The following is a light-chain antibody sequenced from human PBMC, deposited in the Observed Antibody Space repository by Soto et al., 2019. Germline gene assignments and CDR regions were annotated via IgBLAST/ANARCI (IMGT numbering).Light chain of an antibody. CDR2: GVS. CDR1: QNISTY. J-gene: IGKJ1*01. Sequence: EIVLTQSPATLSLSPGEGASLSCRASQNISTYLAWYQQRPGQVPRLLIYGVSKRAPAIPPRFSGSGSGTDFTLSVSGLETDDFATYYCQQRTNSSPSTFGQGTRVELK. V-gene: IGKV3-11*01. CDR3: QQRTNSSPST.